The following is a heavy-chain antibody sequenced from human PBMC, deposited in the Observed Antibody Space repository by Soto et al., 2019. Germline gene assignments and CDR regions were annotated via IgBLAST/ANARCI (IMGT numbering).Heavy chain of an antibody. CDR3: ARNLNYYYYYGMDV. J-gene: IGHJ6*02. CDR2: IYYSGST. Sequence: SETLSLTCTVSGGSISSYYWSWIRQPPGKGLEWIGYIYYSGSTNYNPSLKSRVTISVDTSKNQFSLKLSSVTAADTAVYYCARNLNYYYYYGMDVSGQGTTVTVS. CDR1: GGSISSYY. V-gene: IGHV4-59*01.